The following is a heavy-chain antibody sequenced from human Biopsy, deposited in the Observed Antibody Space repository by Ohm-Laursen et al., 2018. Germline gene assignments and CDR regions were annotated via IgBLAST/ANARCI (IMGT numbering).Heavy chain of an antibody. Sequence: SLRLSCSASGFTFSTYWMTWVRQAPGKGLEWVANINQDGSEKYYVDSVKGRFTISRGNAKDSLDLQMSSLRVEDTALYYCASAHQYCSATTCNGGSDFWGQGTLVTVSS. CDR1: GFTFSTYW. D-gene: IGHD2-15*01. CDR3: ASAHQYCSATTCNGGSDF. V-gene: IGHV3-7*01. CDR2: INQDGSEK. J-gene: IGHJ4*02.